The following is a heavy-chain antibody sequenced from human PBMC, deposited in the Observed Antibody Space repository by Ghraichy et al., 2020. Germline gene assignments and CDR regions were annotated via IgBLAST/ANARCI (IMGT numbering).Heavy chain of an antibody. J-gene: IGHJ3*02. CDR3: ARGGSYLPHDAFDI. D-gene: IGHD1-26*01. Sequence: GGSLRLSCAASGFTFSDYYMSWVRQAPGKGLEWVSYISSSGSTIYYADSVKGRFTISRDNAKNSLYLQMNSLRAEDTTVYYCARGGSYLPHDAFDIWGQGTMFTVSS. CDR1: GFTFSDYY. CDR2: ISSSGSTI. V-gene: IGHV3-11*01.